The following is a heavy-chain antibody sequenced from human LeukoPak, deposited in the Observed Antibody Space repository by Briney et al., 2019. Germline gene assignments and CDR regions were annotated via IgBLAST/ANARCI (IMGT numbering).Heavy chain of an antibody. D-gene: IGHD3-22*01. Sequence: GASVKVSCKASGGTFSSYAISWVRRAPGQGLEWMGGIIPIFGIANYAQKFQGRVTITTDESTSTAYMELSSLRSEDTAVYYCAGANYYDSSGYQKFEYWGQGTLVTVSS. CDR2: IIPIFGIA. V-gene: IGHV1-69*05. CDR3: AGANYYDSSGYQKFEY. J-gene: IGHJ4*02. CDR1: GGTFSSYA.